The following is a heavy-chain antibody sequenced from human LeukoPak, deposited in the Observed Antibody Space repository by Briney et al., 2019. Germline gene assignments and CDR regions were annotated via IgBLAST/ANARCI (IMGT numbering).Heavy chain of an antibody. V-gene: IGHV4-39*07. Sequence: PSETLSLTCTVSGGSISSSSYYWGWIRQPPGKGLEWIGSIYYSGSTYYNPSLKSRVTISVDTSKNQFSLKLSSVTAADTPVYYCASLHQVRGLTVFDQWGQGTLVTVSS. CDR1: GGSISSSSYY. J-gene: IGHJ4*02. D-gene: IGHD3-10*01. CDR2: IYYSGST. CDR3: ASLHQVRGLTVFDQ.